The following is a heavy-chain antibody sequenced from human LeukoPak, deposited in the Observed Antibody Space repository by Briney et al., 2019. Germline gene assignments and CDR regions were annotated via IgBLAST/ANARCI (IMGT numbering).Heavy chain of an antibody. CDR1: GYSISSGYY. V-gene: IGHV4-38-2*01. J-gene: IGHJ5*02. Sequence: PSETLSLTCAVSGYSISSGYYWGWIRPPPGKGLEWIGSIYHSGSTYYNPSLKSRVTISVDTSKNQFSLKLSSVTAADTAVYYCARHPARYCSSTSCYNNWFNPWGQGTLVTVSS. CDR2: IYHSGST. CDR3: ARHPARYCSSTSCYNNWFNP. D-gene: IGHD2-2*02.